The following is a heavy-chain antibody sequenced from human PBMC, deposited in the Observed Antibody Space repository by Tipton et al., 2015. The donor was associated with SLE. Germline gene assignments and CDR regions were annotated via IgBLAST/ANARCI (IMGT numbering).Heavy chain of an antibody. CDR1: GGSISSSSYY. CDR2: INHSGST. J-gene: IGHJ2*01. CDR3: ARDPLGWELRTDWYFDL. D-gene: IGHD1-26*01. V-gene: IGHV4-39*07. Sequence: TLSLTCTVSGGSISSSSYYWGWIRQPPGKGLEWIGEINHSGSTNYNPSLKSRVTISVDKSKNQFSLKLSSVTAADTAVYYCARDPLGWELRTDWYFDLWGRGTLVTVSS.